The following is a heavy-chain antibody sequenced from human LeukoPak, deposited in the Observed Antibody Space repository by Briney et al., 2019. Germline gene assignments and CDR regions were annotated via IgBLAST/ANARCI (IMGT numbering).Heavy chain of an antibody. D-gene: IGHD3-10*01. V-gene: IGHV3-74*03. CDR1: AFSINNFW. CDR3: ARSGIGRAFDI. Sequence: GGSLRLSCAASAFSINNFWMHWVRQGPGKGLEWVSRVNKDATITTYADSVKGRFTVSRDNVKNMVYLDMNGLRGDDTAVYYCARSGIGRAFDIWGQGATVTVSS. J-gene: IGHJ3*02. CDR2: VNKDATIT.